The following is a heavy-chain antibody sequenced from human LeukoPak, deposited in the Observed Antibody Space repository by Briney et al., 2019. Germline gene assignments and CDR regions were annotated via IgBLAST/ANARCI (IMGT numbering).Heavy chain of an antibody. D-gene: IGHD3-22*01. Sequence: SETLSLTCTVSGGSISSSSYYWGWIRQSPGKGLEWIANIYYSGSTYYNPSLKGRVTISVDTSKNQFSLKLSSVTAADTAVYYCASLEPDYYDSSGYPDYWGQGTLVTVSS. V-gene: IGHV4-39*07. CDR3: ASLEPDYYDSSGYPDY. CDR2: IYYSGST. J-gene: IGHJ4*02. CDR1: GGSISSSSYY.